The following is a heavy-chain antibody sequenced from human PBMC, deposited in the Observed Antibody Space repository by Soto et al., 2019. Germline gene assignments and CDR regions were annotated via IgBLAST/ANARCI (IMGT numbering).Heavy chain of an antibody. Sequence: SVKVSCKASGGTFSSYAISWVRQAPGQGLEWMGGIIPIFGTANYAQKFQGRVTITADESTSTAYMELSSLRSEDTAVYYCARDWYGDYFVYYYYGMDVWGQGTTVTVSS. CDR3: ARDWYGDYFVYYYYGMDV. V-gene: IGHV1-69*13. J-gene: IGHJ6*02. D-gene: IGHD4-17*01. CDR2: IIPIFGTA. CDR1: GGTFSSYA.